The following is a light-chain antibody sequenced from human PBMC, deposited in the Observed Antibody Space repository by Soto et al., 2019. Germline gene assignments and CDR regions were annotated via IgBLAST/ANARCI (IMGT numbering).Light chain of an antibody. J-gene: IGKJ5*01. Sequence: EIVMTQSPATLSVSPGERATLSCRASQSISNNVAWYQQKPGQAPRLLIYGASTRATDIPARFSGSWSGTEFTLTISSLQSEDFAVYYCQQYNNWPPITFGQGTRLESK. CDR1: QSISNN. CDR2: GAS. V-gene: IGKV3-15*01. CDR3: QQYNNWPPIT.